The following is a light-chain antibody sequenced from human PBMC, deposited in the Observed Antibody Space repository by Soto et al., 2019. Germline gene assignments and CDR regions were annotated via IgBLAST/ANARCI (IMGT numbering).Light chain of an antibody. J-gene: IGKJ1*01. CDR1: QSVLYSSNNKNY. Sequence: DIVMTQSPDSLAVSLGERATINCKSSQSVLYSSNNKNYLAWYQQKPGQPPKLLIYWASTRESGVPDRCSGSGSGTDFPLTISSLQAEDVAVYYCQQYYSTPQTFGEGTKVEIK. V-gene: IGKV4-1*01. CDR2: WAS. CDR3: QQYYSTPQT.